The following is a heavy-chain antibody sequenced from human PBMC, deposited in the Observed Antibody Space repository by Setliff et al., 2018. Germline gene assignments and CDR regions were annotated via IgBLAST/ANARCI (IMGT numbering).Heavy chain of an antibody. V-gene: IGHV4-4*07. Sequence: SETVSLTCTVSGGSISSYYWSWIRQPAGKGLEWIGHIYIGGSANYNPSLKSRVTMSIDTSKNQFSLKLNSVTAADMAVYYCAREQWLDPPGYYYMDVWAKGTTVTVSS. CDR3: AREQWLDPPGYYYMDV. CDR2: IYIGGSA. CDR1: GGSISSYY. J-gene: IGHJ6*03. D-gene: IGHD6-19*01.